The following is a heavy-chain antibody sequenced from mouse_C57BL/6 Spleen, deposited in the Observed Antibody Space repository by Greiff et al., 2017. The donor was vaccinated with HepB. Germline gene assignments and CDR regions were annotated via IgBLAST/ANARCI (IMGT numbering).Heavy chain of an antibody. D-gene: IGHD2-4*01. J-gene: IGHJ3*01. V-gene: IGHV1-81*01. Sequence: VQLQQSGAELARPGASVKLSCKASGYTFTSYGISWVKQRTGQGLEWIGEIYPRSGNTYYNEKFKGKATLTADKSSSTAYMELRSLTSEDSAVYFCARVDYGAWFAYWGQGTRVTVAA. CDR3: ARVDYGAWFAY. CDR2: IYPRSGNT. CDR1: GYTFTSYG.